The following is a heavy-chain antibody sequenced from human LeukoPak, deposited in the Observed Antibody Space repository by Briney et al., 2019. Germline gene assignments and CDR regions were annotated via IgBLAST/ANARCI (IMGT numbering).Heavy chain of an antibody. V-gene: IGHV4-39*01. CDR2: ISYSGTN. D-gene: IGHD7-27*01. Sequence: SETLSLTCTVSGGSVSSSSYYWGWIRQPPGKGLEWIGSISYSGTNYNNPSLKSRVSISIDTSKNQFSVKLTSVTAADTAIYYCASLGTPRSWGQGTLVTVSS. CDR1: GGSVSSSSYY. J-gene: IGHJ5*02. CDR3: ASLGTPRS.